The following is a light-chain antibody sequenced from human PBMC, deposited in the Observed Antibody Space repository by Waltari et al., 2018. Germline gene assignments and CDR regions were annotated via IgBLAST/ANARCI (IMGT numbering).Light chain of an antibody. J-gene: IGLJ3*02. V-gene: IGLV5-45*03. Sequence: QAVLTQPSSLSASPGASASLTCTLRSGIDVGTYRIYWYQQKPGSTPHYLLRYRSDADKQLGSGVPSRFSGSKDASANAGILLISGLQSDDEADYYCMIWDSSAWVFGGGTKLTVL. CDR3: MIWDSSAWV. CDR1: SGIDVGTYR. CDR2: YRSDADK.